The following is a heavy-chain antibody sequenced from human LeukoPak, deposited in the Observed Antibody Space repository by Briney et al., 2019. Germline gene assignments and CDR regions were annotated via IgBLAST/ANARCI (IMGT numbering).Heavy chain of an antibody. CDR2: INHSGST. CDR3: ARARRFYYMDV. J-gene: IGHJ6*03. CDR1: GGSFSGYY. D-gene: IGHD3-3*01. Sequence: SETLSLTCAVYGGSFSGYYWIWIRQPPGKGLEWIGEINHSGSTNYNPSLESRITISEDTSKNQFSLKLSSVTAADTAVYYCARARRFYYMDVWGKGTTVTVSS. V-gene: IGHV4-34*01.